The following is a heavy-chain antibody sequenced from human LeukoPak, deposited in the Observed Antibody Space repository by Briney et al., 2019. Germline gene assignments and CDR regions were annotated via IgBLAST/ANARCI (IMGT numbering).Heavy chain of an antibody. D-gene: IGHD5-24*01. CDR2: IKQDGSEK. CDR1: GFTFSSYW. Sequence: GGSLRLSCAASGFTFSSYWMSWVRQAPGKGLEWVANIKQDGSEKYYVDSVKGRFTISRDNAKNSLYLQMNSLRAEDTAVYYCARDGPRWLQLRPYYYGIDVWGQGTTVTVSS. V-gene: IGHV3-7*01. CDR3: ARDGPRWLQLRPYYYGIDV. J-gene: IGHJ6*02.